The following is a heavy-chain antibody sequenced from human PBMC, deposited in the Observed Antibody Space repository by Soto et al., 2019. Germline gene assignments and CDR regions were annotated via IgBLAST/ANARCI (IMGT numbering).Heavy chain of an antibody. J-gene: IGHJ5*02. V-gene: IGHV5-51*01. D-gene: IGHD5-12*01. CDR1: GYSFTSYW. CDR2: IYPGDSDT. CDR3: ARSAGYSGYDWRSWSSWFDP. Sequence: GESLKISCKGSGYSFTSYWIGWVRQMPGKGLEWMGIIYPGDSDTRYSPSFQGQVTISADKSISTAYLQWSSLKASDTAMYYCARSAGYSGYDWRSWSSWFDPWGQGTLVTVSS.